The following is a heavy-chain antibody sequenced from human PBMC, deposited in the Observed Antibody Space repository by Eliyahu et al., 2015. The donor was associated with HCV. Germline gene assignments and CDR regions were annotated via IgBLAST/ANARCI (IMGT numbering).Heavy chain of an antibody. CDR2: MSGGGGTA. CDR1: GLTFSXYA. V-gene: IGHV3-23*01. Sequence: EVQLLESGGGLVQPGGSLRLSCAASGLTFSXYAMXWVRQAPGKGLEWVSAMSGGGGTAYYADSVKGRFTISRDNSKNTLYLQMNSLRAEDTAVYYCAKNILSSGSYLDDYWGQGTLVTVSS. J-gene: IGHJ4*02. D-gene: IGHD1-26*01. CDR3: AKNILSSGSYLDDY.